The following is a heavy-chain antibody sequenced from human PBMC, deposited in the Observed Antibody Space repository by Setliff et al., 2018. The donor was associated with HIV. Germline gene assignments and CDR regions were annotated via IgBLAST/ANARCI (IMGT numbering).Heavy chain of an antibody. Sequence: SETLSLTCAVSGVSVNNDDDYWGWIRQPPGKGLEWIAIIHQSGTAHKRPSLKSRVTISIDTSENLFFLKLSGVTAADTAIYYCARQVGEGKGYPDSWGHGTLVTVSS. CDR3: ARQVGEGKGYPDS. D-gene: IGHD1-26*01. CDR1: GVSVNNDDDY. CDR2: IHQSGTA. V-gene: IGHV4-39*01. J-gene: IGHJ5*01.